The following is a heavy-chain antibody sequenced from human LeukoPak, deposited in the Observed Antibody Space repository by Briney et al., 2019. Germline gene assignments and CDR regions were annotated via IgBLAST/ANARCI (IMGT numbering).Heavy chain of an antibody. V-gene: IGHV3-23*01. CDR3: ARGGEQLAPEYYFDY. Sequence: TGGSLRLSCAACGFTFSSYAMSWVRQAPGKGMEWVSAISGSGGSTYYADSVKGRFTISRDNAKNSLYLQMNSLRAEDTAVYYCARGGEQLAPEYYFDYWGQGTLVTVSS. J-gene: IGHJ4*02. D-gene: IGHD6-6*01. CDR2: ISGSGGST. CDR1: GFTFSSYA.